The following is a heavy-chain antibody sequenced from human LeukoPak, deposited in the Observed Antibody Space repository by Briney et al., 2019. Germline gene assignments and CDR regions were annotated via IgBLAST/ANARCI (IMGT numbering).Heavy chain of an antibody. Sequence: SETLSLTCTVSGGSISRYSWSWIRQPPGKGLEWIGYIYYTGSTNYNPSLKSRVTISVDTSKNQFSLKLSSVTAADTAVYYCARDRPGGSSLDYWGQGTLVTVSS. V-gene: IGHV4-59*01. CDR2: IYYTGST. D-gene: IGHD6-13*01. CDR3: ARDRPGGSSLDY. J-gene: IGHJ4*02. CDR1: GGSISRYS.